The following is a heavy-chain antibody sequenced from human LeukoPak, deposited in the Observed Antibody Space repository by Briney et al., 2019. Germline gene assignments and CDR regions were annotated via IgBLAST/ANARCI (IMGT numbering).Heavy chain of an antibody. CDR2: ISYDGRNK. J-gene: IGHJ5*02. CDR1: GFTSSTYA. D-gene: IGHD3-10*01. CDR3: ARDMAWFDP. Sequence: GRSLRLSCAASGFTSSTYAMHWVRQAPGKGLEWVAVISYDGRNKDYADSVKGRFTISRDNSENTLYLQMNSLITGDTAVYYCARDMAWFDPWGQGTLVTVSS. V-gene: IGHV3-30*04.